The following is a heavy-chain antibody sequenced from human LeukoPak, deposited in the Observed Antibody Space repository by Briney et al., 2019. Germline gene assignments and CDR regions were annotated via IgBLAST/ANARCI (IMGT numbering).Heavy chain of an antibody. V-gene: IGHV3-23*01. J-gene: IGHJ4*02. CDR1: GLTFSSYA. Sequence: GGSLRLSCAASGLTFSSYAMSWVRQAPGKGLEWVSAISGSGGSTYYADSVKGRFTISRDNSKNTLYLQMNSLRAEDTAVYYCAKALYYYGSGSYNYFDYWGQGTLVTVSS. CDR2: ISGSGGST. CDR3: AKALYYYGSGSYNYFDY. D-gene: IGHD3-10*01.